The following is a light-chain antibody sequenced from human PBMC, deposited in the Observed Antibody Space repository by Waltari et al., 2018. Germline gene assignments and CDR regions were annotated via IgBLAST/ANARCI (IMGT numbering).Light chain of an antibody. CDR2: DAS. J-gene: IGKJ1*01. V-gene: IGKV3-20*01. CDR3: QKYGTLPAT. CDR1: QSVSRT. Sequence: EIVLTQSPGTLSVSPGERVPLSCRASQSVSRTLAWYQQKPGQAPRLLIYDASTRATGIPDRFSGSGSGTDFSLTISRLEPEDFAVYYCQKYGTLPATFGQGTKVEIK.